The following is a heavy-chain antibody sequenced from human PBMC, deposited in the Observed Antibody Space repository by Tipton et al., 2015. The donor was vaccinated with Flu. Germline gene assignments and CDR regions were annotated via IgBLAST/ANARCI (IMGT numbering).Heavy chain of an antibody. CDR2: IYSSGST. V-gene: IGHV4-4*07. Sequence: TLSLTCTVSGGSISNYYLSWIRQPAGKGLEWIGRIYSSGSTNYNPALKSRVIMSVDTSRNQFSLRLTSVTAAETAVYYCAEGPYCGDWYRFNYWGQGTLVTVPS. D-gene: IGHD3-9*01. CDR3: AEGPYCGDWYRFNY. J-gene: IGHJ4*02. CDR1: GGSISNYY.